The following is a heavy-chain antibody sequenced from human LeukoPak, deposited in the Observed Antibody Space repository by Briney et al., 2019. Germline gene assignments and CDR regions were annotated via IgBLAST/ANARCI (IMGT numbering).Heavy chain of an antibody. CDR3: ARGGSYGYRYFDY. V-gene: IGHV4-39*07. D-gene: IGHD5-18*01. Sequence: SETLSLTCTVSGGSISSSSYYWGWIRQPPGKGLEWIGSIYYSGSTNYNPSLKSRVTISVDTSKNQFSLKLSSVTAADTAVYYCARGGSYGYRYFDYWGQGTLVTVSS. J-gene: IGHJ4*02. CDR1: GGSISSSSYY. CDR2: IYYSGST.